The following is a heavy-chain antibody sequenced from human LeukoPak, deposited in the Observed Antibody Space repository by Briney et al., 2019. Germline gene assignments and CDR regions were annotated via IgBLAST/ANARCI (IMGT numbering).Heavy chain of an antibody. D-gene: IGHD3-10*01. Sequence: ASVRVSCKASGYTFTGYYIHWVRQAPGQGLEWMGWINSNSGGIKYAQNFQGRVTMTRDTSISTAYMELSRLRSDDTAVYYCASNVIITSRYYYGMDVWGQGTAVTVSS. J-gene: IGHJ6*02. CDR2: INSNSGGI. CDR3: ASNVIITSRYYYGMDV. V-gene: IGHV1-2*02. CDR1: GYTFTGYY.